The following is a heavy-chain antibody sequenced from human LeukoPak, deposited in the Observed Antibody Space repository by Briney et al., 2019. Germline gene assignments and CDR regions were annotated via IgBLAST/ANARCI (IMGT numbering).Heavy chain of an antibody. J-gene: IGHJ4*02. CDR3: AKPHCSGGSCYGDFDY. CDR1: GFTFSSYA. CDR2: ISGSGGST. V-gene: IGHV3-23*01. D-gene: IGHD2-15*01. Sequence: GGSLRLSCAASGFTFSSYAMSWVRQAPGKGLEWVSAISGSGGSTYYADSVKGRFTISRDNSKNTLYLQMNSLRAEDTAVYYCAKPHCSGGSCYGDFDYWGQGTLVTVSS.